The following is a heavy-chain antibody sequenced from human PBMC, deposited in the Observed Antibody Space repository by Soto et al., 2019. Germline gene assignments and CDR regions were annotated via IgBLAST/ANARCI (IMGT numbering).Heavy chain of an antibody. Sequence: GGSLRLSCAASGFTFNSYAMHWVRQSPGKGLEWVAVISYDGTNGFYADSVKGRFTISRDNSKNTLYLQMNNLRPEDTAVYYCAKTIYISVGGAVDYW. D-gene: IGHD6-19*01. CDR2: ISYDGTNG. CDR3: AKTIYISVGGAVDY. V-gene: IGHV3-30*18. J-gene: IGHJ4*01. CDR1: GFTFNSYA.